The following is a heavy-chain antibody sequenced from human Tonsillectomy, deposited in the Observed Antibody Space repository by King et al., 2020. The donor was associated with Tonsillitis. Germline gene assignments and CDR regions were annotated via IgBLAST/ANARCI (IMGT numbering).Heavy chain of an antibody. J-gene: IGHJ5*02. D-gene: IGHD1-1*01. CDR2: ISYDGNNK. CDR1: GFTFNMYS. V-gene: IGHV3-30*04. Sequence: VQLVESGGGVVRPERSLRLSCAASGFTFNMYSIHWVRQAPGKGLEWLALISYDGNNKYYATSVRGRFTISRDNSENTVYLQMNSLRPEDTAVYYCARASNKLEWYNRLDPWGQGTLVIVSS. CDR3: ARASNKLEWYNRLDP.